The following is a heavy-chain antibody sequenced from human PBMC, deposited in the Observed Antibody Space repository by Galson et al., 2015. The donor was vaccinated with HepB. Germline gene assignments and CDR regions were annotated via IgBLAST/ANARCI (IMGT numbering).Heavy chain of an antibody. CDR2: INPSGGIT. Sequence: SVKVSCKASGYTFTNYYMHWVRQAPGQGLEWMGIINPSGGITTYAQKFQGRVTMTTDTSTSTVYMELSSLSSEDTAVYYCARDTVRGSGNYCPEFYFDFWGQGTLVTVSS. J-gene: IGHJ4*02. V-gene: IGHV1-46*01. CDR3: ARDTVRGSGNYCPEFYFDF. D-gene: IGHD3-10*01. CDR1: GYTFTNYY.